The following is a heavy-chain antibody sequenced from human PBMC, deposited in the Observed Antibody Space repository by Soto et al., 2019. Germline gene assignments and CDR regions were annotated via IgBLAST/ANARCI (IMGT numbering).Heavy chain of an antibody. J-gene: IGHJ6*02. D-gene: IGHD3-3*01. CDR3: ARSITIFGVVTPSYYYGMDV. CDR1: GYTFTSYA. CDR2: INAGNGNT. Sequence: ASVKVSCKASGYTFTSYAMHWVRQAPGQRLEWMGWINAGNGNTKYSQKFQGRVTITRDTSAGTAYMELSSLRSEDTAVYYCARSITIFGVVTPSYYYGMDVWGQGTTVTVSS. V-gene: IGHV1-3*01.